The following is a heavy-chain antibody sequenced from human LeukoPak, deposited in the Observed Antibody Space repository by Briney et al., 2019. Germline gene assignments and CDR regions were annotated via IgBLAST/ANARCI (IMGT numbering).Heavy chain of an antibody. D-gene: IGHD6-13*01. Sequence: PGGSLRLSCAASGFTFSSYAMSWVRQAPGKGLEWVSAISGSGGSTYYADSVKGRFTISRDNSKNTLYLQMNSLRAEDTAVYYCAKRRGRVPAGTENWFDPWGQGTLVTVSS. V-gene: IGHV3-23*01. CDR2: ISGSGGST. J-gene: IGHJ5*02. CDR3: AKRRGRVPAGTENWFDP. CDR1: GFTFSSYA.